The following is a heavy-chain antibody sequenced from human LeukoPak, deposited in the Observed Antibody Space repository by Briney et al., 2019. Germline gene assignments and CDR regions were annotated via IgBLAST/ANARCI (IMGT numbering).Heavy chain of an antibody. Sequence: SETLSLTCAVYGGSFSGYYWSWIRQPPGKGLEWIGEINHSGSTNYNPSLKSRVTISVDTSKNQFSLKLSSVTAADTAVYYCARRRIGYSYGYGPGYYYYMDVWGKGTTVTVSS. J-gene: IGHJ6*03. D-gene: IGHD5-18*01. CDR1: GGSFSGYY. V-gene: IGHV4-34*01. CDR3: ARRRIGYSYGYGPGYYYYMDV. CDR2: INHSGST.